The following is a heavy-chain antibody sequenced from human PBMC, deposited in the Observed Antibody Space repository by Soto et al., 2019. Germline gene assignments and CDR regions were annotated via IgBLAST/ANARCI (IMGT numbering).Heavy chain of an antibody. J-gene: IGHJ6*02. CDR3: ARDDYGPYYFYGMDV. V-gene: IGHV3-21*06. CDR2: ISSTSNYI. Sequence: LRLSCAASGFTFSSYSVTWVRQAPGKGLEWVSSISSTSNYIYYANSVKGRFTISRDNAKNSLYLQMDSLRAEDTAIYYCARDDYGPYYFYGMDVWGQGTTVTVSS. D-gene: IGHD3-10*01. CDR1: GFTFSSYS.